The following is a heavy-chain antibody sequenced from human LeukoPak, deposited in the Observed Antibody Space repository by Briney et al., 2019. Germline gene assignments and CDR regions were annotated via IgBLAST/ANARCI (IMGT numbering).Heavy chain of an antibody. D-gene: IGHD3-9*01. CDR2: INPSSGGT. CDR3: ARDRKLRYFDWLPYYYYYMDV. V-gene: IGHV1-2*02. J-gene: IGHJ6*03. CDR1: GYTFTGYY. Sequence: ASVKVSCKASGYTFTGYYMHWVRQAPGQGLEWMGWINPSSGGTNYAQKFQGRVTMTRDTSISTAYMELSRLRSDDTAVYYCARDRKLRYFDWLPYYYYYMDVWGKGTTVTISS.